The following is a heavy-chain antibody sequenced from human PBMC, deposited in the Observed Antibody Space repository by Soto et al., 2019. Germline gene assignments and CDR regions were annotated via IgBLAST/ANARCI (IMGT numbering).Heavy chain of an antibody. V-gene: IGHV4-39*01. CDR1: GGSISSSSYY. D-gene: IGHD3-3*01. J-gene: IGHJ6*03. CDR3: ARPLYYTGTPDYYYMDV. CDR2: IYYSGST. Sequence: SETLSLTCTVSGGSISSSSYYWGWIRQPPGKELEWIGSIYYSGSTYYNPSLKSRVTISVDTSKNQFSLKLSSVTAADTAVYYCARPLYYTGTPDYYYMDVWGKGTTVTVSS.